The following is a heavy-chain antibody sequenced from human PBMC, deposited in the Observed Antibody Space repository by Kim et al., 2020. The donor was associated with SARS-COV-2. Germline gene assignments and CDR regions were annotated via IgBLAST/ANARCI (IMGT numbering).Heavy chain of an antibody. J-gene: IGHJ4*02. V-gene: IGHV4-59*13. CDR2: IHSSGTT. Sequence: SETLSLTCTVSGGSISGFYWSWVRQPPGMGLEWIGYIHSSGTTNYNSSLESRVTISVDTSKNQFSLKLSSVTAADTAVYYCARGGCYSYYWGQGTLVTVS. CDR3: ARGGCYSYY. CDR1: GGSISGFY. D-gene: IGHD6-25*01.